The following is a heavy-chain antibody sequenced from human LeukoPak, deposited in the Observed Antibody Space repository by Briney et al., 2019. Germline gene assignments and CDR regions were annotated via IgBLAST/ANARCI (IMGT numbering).Heavy chain of an antibody. D-gene: IGHD2-2*01. V-gene: IGHV3-23*01. CDR3: ASPLAGTSFASYFDY. Sequence: GGSLRLSCTASGLTFSSYATSWARQATGKGVEWVTAISGSGGSTYYADSVKGRFTISRDNSKNTVYLQMNSLRAEDTAVYYCASPLAGTSFASYFDYWGQGTLVTASS. CDR2: ISGSGGST. J-gene: IGHJ4*02. CDR1: GLTFSSYA.